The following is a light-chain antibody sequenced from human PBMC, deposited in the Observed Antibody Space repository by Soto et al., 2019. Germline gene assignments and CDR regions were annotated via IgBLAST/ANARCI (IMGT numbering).Light chain of an antibody. Sequence: QSVLTQPPSASGTPGQRVTISCSGSSSNIGSYTVNWYQQLPGTAPKLLIYSNNQRPSGVPDRFSGSKSGPSVSLAISGLQSEDEADYYCAAWDDSLNGVVFGCGTKLTVL. CDR1: SSNIGSYT. J-gene: IGLJ2*01. CDR2: SNN. CDR3: AAWDDSLNGVV. V-gene: IGLV1-44*01.